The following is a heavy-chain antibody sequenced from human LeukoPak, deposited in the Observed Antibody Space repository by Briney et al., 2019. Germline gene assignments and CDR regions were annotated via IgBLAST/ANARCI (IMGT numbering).Heavy chain of an antibody. CDR2: IIPIFGTA. CDR1: GGTFSSYA. CDR3: ARQGGSHYLLDY. Sequence: ASVKVSCKASGGTFSSYAISWVRQAPGQGLEWMGGIIPIFGTANYAQKFQGRVTITADESTSTAYMELSSLRSEDTAVYYCARQGGSHYLLDYWGQGTLVTVSS. J-gene: IGHJ4*02. V-gene: IGHV1-69*13. D-gene: IGHD1-26*01.